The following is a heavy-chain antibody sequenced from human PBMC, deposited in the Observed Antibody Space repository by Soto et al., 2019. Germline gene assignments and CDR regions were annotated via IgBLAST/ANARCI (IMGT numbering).Heavy chain of an antibody. CDR2: IIPIFGTA. J-gene: IGHJ4*02. CDR3: ATARYGWGSYCRRGGPYYFDY. CDR1: GGTFSSYA. V-gene: IGHV1-69*01. D-gene: IGHD3-10*01. Sequence: QVQLVQSGAEVKKPGSSVKVSCKASGGTFSSYAISWVRQAPGQGLEWMGGIIPIFGTANYAQKFQGRVTITADESTRTAYMELSSLRSEDTAVYYCATARYGWGSYCRRGGPYYFDYWGQGTLVTVSS.